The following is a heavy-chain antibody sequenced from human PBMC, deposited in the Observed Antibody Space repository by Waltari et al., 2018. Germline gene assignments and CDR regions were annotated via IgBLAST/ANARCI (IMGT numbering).Heavy chain of an antibody. V-gene: IGHV4-34*01. J-gene: IGHJ4*02. D-gene: IGHD3-22*01. Sequence: QVQLHQWGAGLLKPSETLSLTCGVSGGYFNDYYWTWIRQPPGQGLEWIGEIHHSGTTDYTPSLNIRLTLSVDTSKKQISLKMSSGTAADTAVYYCARGDLHYGSSGFFYWGQGALVTVSS. CDR2: IHHSGTT. CDR1: GGYFNDYY. CDR3: ARGDLHYGSSGFFY.